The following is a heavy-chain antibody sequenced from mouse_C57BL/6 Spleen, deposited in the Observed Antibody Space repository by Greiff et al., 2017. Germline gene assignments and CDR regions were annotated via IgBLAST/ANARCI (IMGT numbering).Heavy chain of an antibody. CDR2: IDPSDSET. J-gene: IGHJ1*03. V-gene: IGHV1-52*01. Sequence: VQLQQPGAALVRPGSSVKLSCTASGYTFTSYWMHWVKQRPIQGLAWIGNIDPSDSETHYNPKFSDKATLTVDKSSSTAYMQLSILTSEYSAVYYCARSYCCGSSPYFDVWGTGTTDSVPS. D-gene: IGHD1-1*01. CDR1: GYTFTSYW. CDR3: ARSYCCGSSPYFDV.